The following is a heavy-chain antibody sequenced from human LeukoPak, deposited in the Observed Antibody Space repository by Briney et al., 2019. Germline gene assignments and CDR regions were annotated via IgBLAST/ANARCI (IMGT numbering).Heavy chain of an antibody. V-gene: IGHV1-2*02. CDR3: ARGRIAAAGAIDY. J-gene: IGHJ4*02. Sequence: ASVKVSCKASGYTFTGFYIHWVRQAPGQGLEWMAWINPRNGGSHSAQKFQGRVTLTRDTSISTAYMEMRKLTSDDTAFYYCARGRIAAAGAIDYWGQGARATVSS. D-gene: IGHD6-13*01. CDR2: INPRNGGS. CDR1: GYTFTGFY.